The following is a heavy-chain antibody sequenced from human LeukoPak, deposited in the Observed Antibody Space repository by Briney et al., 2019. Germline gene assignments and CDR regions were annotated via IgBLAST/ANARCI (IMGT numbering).Heavy chain of an antibody. CDR1: GFTFSSYW. J-gene: IGHJ4*02. D-gene: IGHD3-10*01. CDR2: LSSDSRNT. Sequence: GGSLRLSCAASGFTFSSYWMHWVRQAPGKGLVWVSRLSSDSRNTYYADSVKGRFTISRDNAKNTLFLQMNSLRAEDTGVYYCGRGAGGGSGNYLFDFWGQGTLVTVSS. CDR3: GRGAGGGSGNYLFDF. V-gene: IGHV3-74*01.